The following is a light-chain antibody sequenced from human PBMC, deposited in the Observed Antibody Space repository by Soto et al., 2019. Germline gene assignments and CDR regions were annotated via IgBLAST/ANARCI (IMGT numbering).Light chain of an antibody. V-gene: IGKV3-15*01. J-gene: IGKJ5*01. CDR1: QSVKSSS. Sequence: IVLTLSPGTLSLSPGERTTVSCRASQSVKSSSLGWTQQRTGQAPRLLIYGASTRATGVTARFRGGGSGTEFTLTISSLQSEDSAVYYCQQYHKWPPITFGQGTLLEIK. CDR2: GAS. CDR3: QQYHKWPPIT.